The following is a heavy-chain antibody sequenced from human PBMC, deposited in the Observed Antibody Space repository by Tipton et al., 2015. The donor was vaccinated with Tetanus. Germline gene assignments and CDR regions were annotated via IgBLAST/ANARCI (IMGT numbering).Heavy chain of an antibody. CDR3: ARRQTYCTNGFCPFEN. CDR2: IYYSGST. Sequence: GLVKPSETLSLTCAVYGGSFSNYYWGWIRQPPGKELEWIGSIYYSGSTYYNPSLKSRVTISVDTSKNQFSLRLSSVTAADTAVYYCARRQTYCTNGFCPFENWGQGTLVTVSS. D-gene: IGHD2-8*01. V-gene: IGHV4-39*01. CDR1: GGSFSNYY. J-gene: IGHJ4*02.